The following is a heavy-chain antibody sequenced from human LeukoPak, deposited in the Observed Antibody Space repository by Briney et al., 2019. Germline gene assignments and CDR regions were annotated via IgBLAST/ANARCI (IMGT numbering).Heavy chain of an antibody. D-gene: IGHD3-3*01. CDR1: GGSFSGYY. CDR2: INHSGST. J-gene: IGHJ4*02. Sequence: SETLSHTCAVYGGSFSGYYWSWIRQPPGKGLEWIGEINHSGSTNYNPSLKSRVTISVDTSKNQFSLKLSSVTAADTAVYYCARHDDFWSGLDYWGQGTLVTVSS. CDR3: ARHDDFWSGLDY. V-gene: IGHV4-34*01.